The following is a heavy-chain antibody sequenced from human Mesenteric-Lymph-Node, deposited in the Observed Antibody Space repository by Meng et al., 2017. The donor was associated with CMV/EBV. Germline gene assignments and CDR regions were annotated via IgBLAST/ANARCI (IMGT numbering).Heavy chain of an antibody. J-gene: IGHJ4*02. V-gene: IGHV3-19*01. CDR3: ARDQPANWNDVISY. CDR1: GFTFSNSD. CDR2: VSWNGSRT. Sequence: GESLKISCAASGFTFSNSDMNWVRQAPGKGLEWVSGVSWNGSRTHYADSVKGRFIISRDNSRNFLYQQMNSLRAEDTALYYCARDQPANWNDVISYWGQGTLVTVSS. D-gene: IGHD1-1*01.